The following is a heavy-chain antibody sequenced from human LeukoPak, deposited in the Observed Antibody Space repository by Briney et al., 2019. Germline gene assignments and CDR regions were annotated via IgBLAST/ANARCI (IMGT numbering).Heavy chain of an antibody. CDR1: GFTFSNYA. J-gene: IGHJ4*02. CDR3: AKGCITGTTCRYFDY. D-gene: IGHD1-20*01. V-gene: IGHV3-23*01. Sequence: GGSLRLSCAASGFTFSNYAMNWVRQAPGEGLEWVSAISGSGGATFYADSVKGRFSISRDNSRNTLYLQISSLRAEDTAVYYCAKGCITGTTCRYFDYWGQGSLVTVSS. CDR2: ISGSGGAT.